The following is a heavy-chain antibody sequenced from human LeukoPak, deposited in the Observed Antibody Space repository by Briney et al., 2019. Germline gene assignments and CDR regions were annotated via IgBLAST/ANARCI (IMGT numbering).Heavy chain of an antibody. J-gene: IGHJ4*02. CDR1: GFTFSSYG. V-gene: IGHV3-33*06. CDR3: AKSHSSGWFPVDY. Sequence: GGSLRLSCAASGFTFSSYGMHWVRQAPGKGLEWVAVIWYDGSNKYYADSVKGRITISRDNSKNTLYLQMNSLRAEDTAVYYCAKSHSSGWFPVDYWGQGTLVTVSS. CDR2: IWYDGSNK. D-gene: IGHD6-19*01.